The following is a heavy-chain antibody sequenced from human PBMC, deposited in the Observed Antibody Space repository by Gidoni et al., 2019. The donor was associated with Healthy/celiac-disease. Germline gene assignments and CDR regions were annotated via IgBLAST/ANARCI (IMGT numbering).Heavy chain of an antibody. D-gene: IGHD2-2*01. V-gene: IGHV3-30-3*01. Sequence: QVQLVESGGGVVQPGRSLRLSCAASGFTFSSYAMHWVRQAPGKGLEWVAVISYDGSNKYYADSVKGRFTISRDNSKNTLYLQMNSLRAEDTAVYYCARALPGPYFDYWGQGTLVTVSS. CDR2: ISYDGSNK. CDR1: GFTFSSYA. J-gene: IGHJ4*02. CDR3: ARALPGPYFDY.